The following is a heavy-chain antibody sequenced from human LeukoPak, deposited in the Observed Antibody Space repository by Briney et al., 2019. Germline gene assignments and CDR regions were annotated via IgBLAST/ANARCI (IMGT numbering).Heavy chain of an antibody. CDR2: ISWNSGSI. V-gene: IGHV3-9*01. CDR3: AKDHYSNYGEAFDI. D-gene: IGHD4-11*01. CDR1: GFTFDDYA. J-gene: IGHJ3*02. Sequence: PGRSLRLSCAASGFTFDDYAMHWVRQAPGKGLEWVSGISWNSGSIGYADSVKGRFTISRDNAKSSLYLQMNSLRAEDTALYYCAKDHYSNYGEAFDIWGQGTMVTVSS.